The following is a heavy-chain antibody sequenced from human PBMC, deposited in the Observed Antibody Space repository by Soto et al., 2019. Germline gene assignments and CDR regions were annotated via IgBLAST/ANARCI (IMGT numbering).Heavy chain of an antibody. CDR2: MNPNSGNT. CDR1: GYTFTSYD. Sequence: GASVKVSCKASGYTFTSYDINWVRQATGQGLEWMGWMNPNSGNTGYAQKFQGRVTMTRNTSISTAYMELSSLRSEDTAVYYCARAAFLEWLLPPQYYYYMDVWGKGTTVTVS. V-gene: IGHV1-8*01. D-gene: IGHD3-3*02. CDR3: ARAAFLEWLLPPQYYYYMDV. J-gene: IGHJ6*03.